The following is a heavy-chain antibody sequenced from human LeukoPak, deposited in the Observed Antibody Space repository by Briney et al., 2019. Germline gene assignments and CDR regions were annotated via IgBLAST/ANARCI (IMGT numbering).Heavy chain of an antibody. CDR1: GGSICSYY. CDR3: ARNVEMATPTD. CDR2: IYYSGST. D-gene: IGHD5-24*01. Sequence: SSETLSLTCTVSGGSICSYYWSWIRQPPGKGLEWIGYIYYSGSTNYNPSLKSRVTISVDTSKNQFSLKLSSVTAADTAVYYCARNVEMATPTDWGQGTLVTVSS. J-gene: IGHJ4*02. V-gene: IGHV4-59*01.